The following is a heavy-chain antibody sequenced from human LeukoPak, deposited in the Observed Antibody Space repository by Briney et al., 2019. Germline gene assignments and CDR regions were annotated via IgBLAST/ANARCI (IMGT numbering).Heavy chain of an antibody. J-gene: IGHJ5*02. CDR2: INPNSGGT. Sequence: ASVKVSCNASGYTFTGYCMHWVRQAPGQGLEWMGWINPNSGGTNYAQKFQGRVTMTRDTSISTAYMELSRLRSDDTAVYYCARERYFDWSSDNWFDPWGQGTLVTVSS. V-gene: IGHV1-2*02. CDR3: ARERYFDWSSDNWFDP. D-gene: IGHD3-9*01. CDR1: GYTFTGYC.